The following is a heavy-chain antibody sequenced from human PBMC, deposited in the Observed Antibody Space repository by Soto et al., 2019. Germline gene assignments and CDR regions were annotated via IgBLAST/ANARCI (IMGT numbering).Heavy chain of an antibody. J-gene: IGHJ3*02. Sequence: QVQLVQSGAEVKQPGASVKVSCKSSGYTFTHYAMHWVRQAPGQGLEWLGWINTDTGNTAFSQKFQGRVSITMDTSASTAYVDLSSLISEDTAVYYCARQGDSRLLRETFDIWSQGTVVTVAS. CDR3: ARQGDSRLLRETFDI. CDR1: GYTFTHYA. CDR2: INTDTGNT. V-gene: IGHV1-3*04. D-gene: IGHD1-26*01.